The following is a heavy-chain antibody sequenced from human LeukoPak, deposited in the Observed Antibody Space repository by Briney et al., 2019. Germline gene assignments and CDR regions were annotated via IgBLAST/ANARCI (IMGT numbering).Heavy chain of an antibody. CDR2: INHSGST. D-gene: IGHD5-18*01. CDR3: ARVSDTAMVTGYGY. Sequence: PSETLSLTCAVYGGSFSGYYWSWIRQPPGKGLEWIGEINHSGSTNYNPSLKSRVTISVDTSKNQFSLKLSSVTAADTAVYYCARVSDTAMVTGYGYWGQGTLVTVSS. V-gene: IGHV4-34*01. J-gene: IGHJ4*02. CDR1: GGSFSGYY.